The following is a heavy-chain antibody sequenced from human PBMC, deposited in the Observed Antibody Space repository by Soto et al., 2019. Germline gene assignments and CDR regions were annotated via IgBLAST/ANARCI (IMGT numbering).Heavy chain of an antibody. V-gene: IGHV2-5*01. D-gene: IGHD3-22*01. CDR1: GFSLSTSGVG. CDR3: AHARRGYYDRYNWFDP. CDR2: IYWNDDK. J-gene: IGHJ5*02. Sequence: SGPTLVNPTQTLTLTCTFSGFSLSTSGVGVGWIRQPPGKALEWLALIYWNDDKRYSPSLKSRLTITKDTSKNQVVLTMTNMDPVDTATYYCAHARRGYYDRYNWFDPWGQGTLVTVSS.